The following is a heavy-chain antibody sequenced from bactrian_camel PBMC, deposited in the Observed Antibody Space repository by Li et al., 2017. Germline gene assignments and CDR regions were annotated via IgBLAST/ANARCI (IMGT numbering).Heavy chain of an antibody. J-gene: IGHJ4*01. CDR1: GYMTSTYC. Sequence: QLVESGGGLVQAGGSLRLSCAASGYMTSTYCLGWFRQAPGKEREGVAAIDSDVTTAYADSVKGRFTISKDNAKNTVYLQMNSLKPEDTGMYFCAAERWCTVVDGFYTYTYWGQGTQVTVS. CDR2: IDSDVTT. V-gene: IGHV3S53*01. CDR3: AAERWCTVVDGFYTYTY. D-gene: IGHD6*01.